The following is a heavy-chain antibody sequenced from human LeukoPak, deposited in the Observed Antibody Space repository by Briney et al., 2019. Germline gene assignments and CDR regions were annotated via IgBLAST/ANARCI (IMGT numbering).Heavy chain of an antibody. J-gene: IGHJ4*02. CDR2: IYRDGTT. V-gene: IGHV3-53*01. D-gene: IGHD6-13*01. CDR3: ARAYSSSWYFGY. Sequence: GGSLRLSCVASGFTFSDYYMSWIRQAPGKGLEWVSVIYRDGTTYYADSVKGRFIISRDNSKNTLYLQMNSLRAEDTAVYSCARAYSSSWYFGYWGQGTLVTVSS. CDR1: GFTFSDYY.